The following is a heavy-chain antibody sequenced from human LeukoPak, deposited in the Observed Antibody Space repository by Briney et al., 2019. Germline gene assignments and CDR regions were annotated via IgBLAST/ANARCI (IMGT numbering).Heavy chain of an antibody. J-gene: IGHJ4*02. Sequence: SETLSLTCTVSGGSISSYYWSWIRQPPGKGLEWIGYIYYSGSTNYNPSLKSRVTISVDTSKNQFSLKLSSVTAADTAAYYCARGRRTGTTDYWGQGTLVTVSS. D-gene: IGHD1-7*01. V-gene: IGHV4-59*01. CDR1: GGSISSYY. CDR3: ARGRRTGTTDY. CDR2: IYYSGST.